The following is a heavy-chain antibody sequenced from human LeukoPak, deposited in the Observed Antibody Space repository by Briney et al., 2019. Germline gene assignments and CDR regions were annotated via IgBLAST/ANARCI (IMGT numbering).Heavy chain of an antibody. CDR3: AKDMAGYSYGRIDY. CDR2: ISGDGGST. J-gene: IGHJ4*02. Sequence: GGSLRLSCAASGFTFDDYAMHWVRQAPGKGLEWVSLISGDGGSTYYADSVKGRFTIPRDNSKNSLYLQMNSLRTEDTALYYCAKDMAGYSYGRIDYWGQGTLVTVSS. CDR1: GFTFDDYA. V-gene: IGHV3-43*02. D-gene: IGHD5-18*01.